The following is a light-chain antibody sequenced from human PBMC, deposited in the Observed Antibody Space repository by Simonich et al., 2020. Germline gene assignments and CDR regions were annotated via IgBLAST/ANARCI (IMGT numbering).Light chain of an antibody. CDR3: QQYYSTPPLT. V-gene: IGKV4-1*01. J-gene: IGKJ4*01. CDR1: QSVLYSSNNKNY. CDR2: WAP. Sequence: DIVMTQSPDSLAVSLGERATINCKSSQSVLYSSNNKNYLAWYQQKPGQPPKLLIYWAPTRESGVPDRFSGSGSGTEFTLTISSLQAEDVAVYYCQQYYSTPPLTFGGGTKVEIK.